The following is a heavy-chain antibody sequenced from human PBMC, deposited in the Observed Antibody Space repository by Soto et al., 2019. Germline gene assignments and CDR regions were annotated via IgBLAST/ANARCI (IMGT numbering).Heavy chain of an antibody. CDR1: GFTVSSNY. J-gene: IGHJ5*02. V-gene: IGHV3-53*04. CDR2: IYSGGST. CDR3: ARGHIVVVPAAIGWFDP. D-gene: IGHD2-2*01. Sequence: GGSLRLSCAASGFTVSSNYMSWVRQAPGKGLEWVSVIYSGGSTYYADSVKGRFTISRHNSKNTLYLQMNSLRAEDTAVYYCARGHIVVVPAAIGWFDPWGQGTLVTVSS.